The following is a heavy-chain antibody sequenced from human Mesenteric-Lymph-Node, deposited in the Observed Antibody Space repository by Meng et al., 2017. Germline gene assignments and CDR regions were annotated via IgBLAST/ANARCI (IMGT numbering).Heavy chain of an antibody. CDR3: ASESGDNIKTFDY. J-gene: IGHJ4*02. Sequence: GGSLRLSCAASGFTFSSYAMHWVRQAPGKGPEWVAFIWYDESNEGHAGSVKGRFTISRDNSKNTLYLQMNNLRPEDTALYYCASESGDNIKTFDYWGQGTLVTVSS. V-gene: IGHV3-30-3*01. D-gene: IGHD4-17*01. CDR2: IWYDESNE. CDR1: GFTFSSYA.